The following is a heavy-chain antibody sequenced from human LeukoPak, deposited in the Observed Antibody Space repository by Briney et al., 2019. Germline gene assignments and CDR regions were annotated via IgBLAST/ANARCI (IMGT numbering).Heavy chain of an antibody. CDR3: ARGGWQELNIGLDY. Sequence: PGASPRLCCAASGFTFSSFTMNWVRQAPGKGLEWISYISSSSSTIYYADSVKGRFTISRDNAKNSLYLQMNSLRAEDTAVYYCARGGWQELNIGLDYWGQGTLVTVSS. CDR2: ISSSSSTI. D-gene: IGHD1-7*01. V-gene: IGHV3-48*01. CDR1: GFTFSSFT. J-gene: IGHJ4*02.